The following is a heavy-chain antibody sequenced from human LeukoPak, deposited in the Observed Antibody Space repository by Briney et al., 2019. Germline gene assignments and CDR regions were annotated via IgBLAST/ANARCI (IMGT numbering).Heavy chain of an antibody. D-gene: IGHD2-8*01. CDR3: AKDLGQRLYCTNGGWDHLFDP. Sequence: GGSLRLSCAASGFTFSSYWMSWVRQAPGKGLEWVANIKQDGSEKYYVDSVKGRFTISRDNAKNSLYLQMNSLRAEDTAVYYCAKDLGQRLYCTNGGWDHLFDPWGQGTLVTVSS. CDR2: IKQDGSEK. CDR1: GFTFSSYW. V-gene: IGHV3-7*01. J-gene: IGHJ5*02.